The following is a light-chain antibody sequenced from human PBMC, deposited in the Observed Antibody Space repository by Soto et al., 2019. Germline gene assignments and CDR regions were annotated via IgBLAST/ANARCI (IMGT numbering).Light chain of an antibody. J-gene: IGLJ3*02. CDR1: SSNIGNSY. V-gene: IGLV1-51*02. CDR3: GTWDSSLSVWV. Sequence: QSVLTQPPSVSAAPGQKVTMSRSGGSSNIGNSYVSCYQHLPGTAPNLLIDETEKRPSDIPDRFSASKSGTSATLGTSGLQTGDEADYYCGTWDSSLSVWVLGGGTKLTVL. CDR2: ETE.